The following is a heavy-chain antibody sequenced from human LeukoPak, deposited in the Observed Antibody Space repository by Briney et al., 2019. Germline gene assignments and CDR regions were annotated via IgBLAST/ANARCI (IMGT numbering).Heavy chain of an antibody. D-gene: IGHD6-19*01. CDR3: ASQLPYSSGWYSPLDY. CDR1: GGTFSSYA. V-gene: IGHV1-69*04. J-gene: IGHJ4*02. CDR2: IIPILGIA. Sequence: SVTVSFKASGGTFSSYAISWVRQAPGQGLEWMGRIIPILGIANYAQKFQGRVTITAGKSTSTAYMELSSLRSEDTAVYYCASQLPYSSGWYSPLDYWGQGTLVTVSS.